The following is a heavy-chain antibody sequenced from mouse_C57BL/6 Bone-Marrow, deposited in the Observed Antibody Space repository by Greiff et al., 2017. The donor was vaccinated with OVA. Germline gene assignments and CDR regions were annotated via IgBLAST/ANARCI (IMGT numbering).Heavy chain of an antibody. CDR3: ARRITPFDY. V-gene: IGHV5-9*01. Sequence: EVQRVESGGGLVKPGGSLKLSCAASGFTFSSYTMSWVRQTPEKRLEWVATISGGGGNTYYPDSVKGRFTLSRANAKNTLYLQMSSLRSEDTALYYCARRITPFDYWGQGTTLTVSS. CDR1: GFTFSSYT. CDR2: ISGGGGNT. J-gene: IGHJ2*01. D-gene: IGHD1-1*01.